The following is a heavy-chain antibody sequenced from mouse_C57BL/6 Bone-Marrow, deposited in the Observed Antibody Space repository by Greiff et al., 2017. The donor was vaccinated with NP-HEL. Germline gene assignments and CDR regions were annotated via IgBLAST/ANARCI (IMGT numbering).Heavy chain of an antibody. CDR2: INPYNGGT. Sequence: VQLQQSGPVLVKPGASVKMSCKASGYTFTDYYMNWVKQSHGKSLEWIGVINPYNGGTSYNQKFKGKATLTVDKSSSTAYMELNSLTSEDSAVYYCARETRDYFDYWGQGTTLTVSS. V-gene: IGHV1-19*01. CDR3: ARETRDYFDY. D-gene: IGHD3-2*01. J-gene: IGHJ2*01. CDR1: GYTFTDYY.